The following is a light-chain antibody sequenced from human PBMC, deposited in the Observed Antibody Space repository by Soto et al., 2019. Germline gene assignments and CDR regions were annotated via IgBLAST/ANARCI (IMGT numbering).Light chain of an antibody. Sequence: DIQMTQSPSTLSASVGDRVTIACRASQTISDWLAWYQQKPGRAPSLLIYKASTLHSGVPSRFSGSGSGTVFALTISSLQPDAVASYYCQQYNTYRTFGQGTKVEI. CDR2: KAS. V-gene: IGKV1-5*03. CDR3: QQYNTYRT. CDR1: QTISDW. J-gene: IGKJ1*01.